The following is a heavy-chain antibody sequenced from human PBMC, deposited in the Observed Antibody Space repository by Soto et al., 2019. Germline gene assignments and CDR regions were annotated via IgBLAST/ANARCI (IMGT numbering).Heavy chain of an antibody. V-gene: IGHV4-34*01. Sequence: PSETLSLTCAVYGGSFSGYYWSWIRQPPGKGLEWIGEINHSGSTNYNPSLKSRVTISVDTSKNQFSLKLSSVTAADTAVYYCARPGRIAAAGTRGRRVLHIWPQGTMVTVSS. CDR3: ARPGRIAAAGTRGRRVLHI. D-gene: IGHD6-13*01. CDR2: INHSGST. CDR1: GGSFSGYY. J-gene: IGHJ3*02.